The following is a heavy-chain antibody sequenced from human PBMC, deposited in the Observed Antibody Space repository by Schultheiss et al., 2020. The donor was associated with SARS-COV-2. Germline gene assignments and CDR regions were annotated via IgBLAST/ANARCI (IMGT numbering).Heavy chain of an antibody. CDR3: ASDYSSSWYRVDY. CDR1: GITFSRYG. J-gene: IGHJ4*02. Sequence: GGSLRLSCAASGITFSRYGMHWVRQAPGKGLEWVSAISDSDDNTYYADSAKGRFTISRDNSKNTLYLQMSSLRAEDTAVYYCASDYSSSWYRVDYWGQGTLVTVSS. V-gene: IGHV3-23*01. D-gene: IGHD6-13*01. CDR2: ISDSDDNT.